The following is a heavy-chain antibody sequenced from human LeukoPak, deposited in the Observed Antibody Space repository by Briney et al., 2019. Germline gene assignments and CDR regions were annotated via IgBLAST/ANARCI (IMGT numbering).Heavy chain of an antibody. V-gene: IGHV1-69*05. CDR1: GGTFSSYA. J-gene: IGHJ5*02. D-gene: IGHD4-17*01. CDR3: AREYGDYYSPHWIDP. CDR2: IIPIFGTA. Sequence: ASVKVSCKXSGGTFSSYAISWVRQAPGQGLEWMGGIIPIFGTANYSQKFQGGVTITTDESTSTAYMELSSLRSEDTAVYYCAREYGDYYSPHWIDPWGQGTLVTVSS.